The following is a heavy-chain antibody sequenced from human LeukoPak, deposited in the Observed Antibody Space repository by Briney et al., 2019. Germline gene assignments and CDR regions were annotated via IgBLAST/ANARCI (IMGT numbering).Heavy chain of an antibody. Sequence: GGSLRLSCAASGFTFSNYWMSWVRQAPGKGLEWVANIKQDESEKYYVDSVKGRFTISRDNAKNSLYLQMNSLRAEDTAVYYCARDEAAVPGGDPWGQGTLVTVSS. CDR2: IKQDESEK. CDR3: ARDEAAVPGGDP. CDR1: GFTFSNYW. D-gene: IGHD6-25*01. V-gene: IGHV3-7*04. J-gene: IGHJ5*02.